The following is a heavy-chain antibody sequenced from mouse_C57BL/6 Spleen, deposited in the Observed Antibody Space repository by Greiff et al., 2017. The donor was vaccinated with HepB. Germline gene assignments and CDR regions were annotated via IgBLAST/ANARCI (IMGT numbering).Heavy chain of an antibody. D-gene: IGHD1-1*01. CDR2: INPSTGGT. CDR3: ARRGFISDY. CDR1: GYSFTGYY. Sequence: VQLKESGPELVKPGASVKISCKASGYSFTGYYMHWVKQSSEKSLEWIGEINPSTGGTSYNQKFKGKATLTVDKSSSTAYMQLKSLTSEDSAVYYCARRGFISDYWGQGTTLTVSS. J-gene: IGHJ2*01. V-gene: IGHV1-43*01.